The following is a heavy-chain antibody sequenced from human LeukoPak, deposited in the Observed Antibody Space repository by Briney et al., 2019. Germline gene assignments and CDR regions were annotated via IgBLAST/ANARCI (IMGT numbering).Heavy chain of an antibody. V-gene: IGHV4-31*11. CDR2: IYYTGSA. CDR1: GGSISSFGHY. J-gene: IGHJ4*02. D-gene: IGHD5-12*01. Sequence: PSETLLGGCAVSGGSISSFGHYWSWIRQLPAEGLEWIGYIYYTGSAYYNPSLQSRVTISVDTSKNQFSLNLNSVTAADTAVYYCARAGDRGGFDYWGPGTLVTVSS. CDR3: ARAGDRGGFDY.